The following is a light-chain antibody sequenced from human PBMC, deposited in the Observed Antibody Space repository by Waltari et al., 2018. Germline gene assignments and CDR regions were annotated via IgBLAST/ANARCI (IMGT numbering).Light chain of an antibody. Sequence: QSALTQPASVSGSPGQSITISCTGTSSDVGSYNLVSWYQQHQGKAPKLRIYEVSKRPSGGSNRFSGSKSGNTASLTISGLQAEDEADYYCCSYAGSVVFGGGTKLTVL. V-gene: IGLV2-23*02. CDR3: CSYAGSVV. CDR1: SSDVGSYNL. CDR2: EVS. J-gene: IGLJ2*01.